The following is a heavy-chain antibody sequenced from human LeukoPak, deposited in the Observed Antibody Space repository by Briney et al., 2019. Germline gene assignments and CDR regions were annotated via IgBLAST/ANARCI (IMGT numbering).Heavy chain of an antibody. CDR1: GYTFTSYG. Sequence: ASVKVSCKASGYTFTSYGISWVRQAPGQGLDWMGWISASNPTTNYAQKHQCRVTMTTDTSTSTAYMELRSLRSDDTAVYYCARDVRVTMIVVVPDAFDIWGQGTMVTVSS. CDR3: ARDVRVTMIVVVPDAFDI. D-gene: IGHD3-22*01. CDR2: ISASNPTT. J-gene: IGHJ3*02. V-gene: IGHV1-18*01.